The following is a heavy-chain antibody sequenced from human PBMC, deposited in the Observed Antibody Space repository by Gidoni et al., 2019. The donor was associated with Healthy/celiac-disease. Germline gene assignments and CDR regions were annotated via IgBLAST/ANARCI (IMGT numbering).Heavy chain of an antibody. Sequence: QVQLVQSGAEVKKPGSSVKVSCKASGGTFSSYAISWVRQAPGQGLEWMGGIIPIFGTANYAQKFQGRVTITADKSTSTAYMELSSLRSEDTAVYYCARGPYYYDSSGYYYVRERQDYWGQGTLVTVSS. CDR1: GGTFSSYA. CDR3: ARGPYYYDSSGYYYVRERQDY. CDR2: IIPIFGTA. V-gene: IGHV1-69*06. D-gene: IGHD3-22*01. J-gene: IGHJ4*02.